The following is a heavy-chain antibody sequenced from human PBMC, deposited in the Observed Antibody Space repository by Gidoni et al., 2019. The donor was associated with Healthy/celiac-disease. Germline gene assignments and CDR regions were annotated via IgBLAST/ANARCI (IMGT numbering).Heavy chain of an antibody. J-gene: IGHJ6*02. CDR3: GRKEAPCCGGGYSPRPLYYYGMDV. Sequence: QVQLQESGPGLVKPSETLSLTCTVAGGSISSYYWSWIRQPPGKGLECSGYIYYSGRTNYNPSPKSRVIISVDKSNNKFSPQMITSVTADTAVLYYGRKEAPCCGGGYSPRPLYYYGMDVWGQGTTVTVSS. CDR1: GGSISSYY. V-gene: IGHV4-59*12. CDR2: IYYSGRT. D-gene: IGHD2-21*01.